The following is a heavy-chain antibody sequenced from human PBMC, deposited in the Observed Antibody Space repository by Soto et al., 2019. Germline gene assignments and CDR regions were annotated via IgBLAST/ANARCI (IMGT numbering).Heavy chain of an antibody. Sequence: KPSETLSLTCAVSGGSISSANWWTWVRQPPGKGLEWIGEIYHGGSTSYNPSLKSRVTLSLDKFKNHFSLNLTSVTAADTAVYYCARLSFSYGVDVWGQGPTVTVYS. CDR1: GGSISSANW. J-gene: IGHJ6*02. CDR3: ARLSFSYGVDV. CDR2: IYHGGST. V-gene: IGHV4-4*02.